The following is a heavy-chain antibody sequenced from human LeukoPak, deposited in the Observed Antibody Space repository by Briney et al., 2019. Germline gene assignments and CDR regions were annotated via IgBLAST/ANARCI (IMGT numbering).Heavy chain of an antibody. CDR1: GFTFSSYG. D-gene: IGHD6-13*01. CDR2: IWYDGSNK. J-gene: IGHJ4*02. CDR3: ARSGSSWYLTAGFDY. V-gene: IGHV3-33*01. Sequence: GGSLRLSCAASGFTFSSYGMHWVRQAPGKGLEWVAVIWYDGSNKYYADSVKGRFTISRDNSKNTLYLQMNSLRAEDTAVYYCARSGSSWYLTAGFDYWGQGTLVTVSS.